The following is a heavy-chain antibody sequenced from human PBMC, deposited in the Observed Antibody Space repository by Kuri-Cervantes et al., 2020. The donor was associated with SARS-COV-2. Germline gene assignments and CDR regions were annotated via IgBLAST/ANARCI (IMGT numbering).Heavy chain of an antibody. D-gene: IGHD3-10*01. CDR3: ASLLFRSRETPYWYFDL. V-gene: IGHV3-21*01. CDR1: GFTFSFHS. Sequence: GGSLRLSCAASGFTFSFHSMNWVRQAPGKWLEWVSSISSSSTYICYPDSVKGRFTISRDNTKNSLYLQMNSLRAEDTAVYYCASLLFRSRETPYWYFDLWGRGTLVTVSS. CDR2: ISSSSTYI. J-gene: IGHJ2*01.